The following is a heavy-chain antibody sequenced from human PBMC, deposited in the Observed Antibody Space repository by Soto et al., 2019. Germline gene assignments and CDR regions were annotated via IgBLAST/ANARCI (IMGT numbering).Heavy chain of an antibody. J-gene: IGHJ6*02. CDR1: GVTFSIYA. V-gene: IGHV1-69*13. D-gene: IGHD6-13*01. Sequence: SVKVSCKASGVTFSIYAISWVRQAPGQRLEWMGGIIPIFGTANYAQKFQGRVTITADESTSTAYMELSSLRSEDTAVYYCARGGSSGGVNYYYYGMDVWGQGTTVTVSS. CDR3: ARGGSSGGVNYYYYGMDV. CDR2: IIPIFGTA.